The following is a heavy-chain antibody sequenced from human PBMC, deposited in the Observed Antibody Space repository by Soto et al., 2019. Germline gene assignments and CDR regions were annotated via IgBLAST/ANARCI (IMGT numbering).Heavy chain of an antibody. CDR3: ARVVSYYCSGGSCYHNWFDP. J-gene: IGHJ5*02. D-gene: IGHD2-15*01. CDR2: IIPIFGTA. V-gene: IGHV1-69*06. Sequence: SVKVACKASGGTVSSYAISCVRHAPGQGLEGMGGIIPIFGTANYAQKFQGRVTITADKSTSPAYMELSSLRSEDTAVYYCARVVSYYCSGGSCYHNWFDPWGQGTLVTVSS. CDR1: GGTVSSYA.